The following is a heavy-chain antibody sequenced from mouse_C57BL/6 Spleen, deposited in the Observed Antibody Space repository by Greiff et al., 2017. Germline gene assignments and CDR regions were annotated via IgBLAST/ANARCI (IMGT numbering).Heavy chain of an antibody. Sequence: DVKLVESGGDLVKPGGSLKLSCAASGFTFSSYGMSWVRQTPDKRLEWVATISSGGSYTYYPDSVKGRFTISRDNAKNTLYLQMSSLKSEDTAMYYCARRGIITTVVAFDYWGQGTTLTVSS. CDR2: ISSGGSYT. CDR1: GFTFSSYG. CDR3: ARRGIITTVVAFDY. V-gene: IGHV5-6*02. J-gene: IGHJ2*01. D-gene: IGHD1-1*01.